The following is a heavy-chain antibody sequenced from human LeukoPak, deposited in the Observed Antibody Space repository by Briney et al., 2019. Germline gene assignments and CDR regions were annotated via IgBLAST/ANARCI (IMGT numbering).Heavy chain of an antibody. D-gene: IGHD4-17*01. CDR2: ISYDGRNE. CDR1: GFTFSTHA. Sequence: GGSLRLSCAASGFTFSTHAMHWVRQAPDKGLEWVAVISYDGRNEFYADSVKGRFTISRDNSKNTLYLQMNSLRAEDTAVYYCARSAGDPHAFDIWGQGTMVTVSS. CDR3: ARSAGDPHAFDI. V-gene: IGHV3-30*04. J-gene: IGHJ3*02.